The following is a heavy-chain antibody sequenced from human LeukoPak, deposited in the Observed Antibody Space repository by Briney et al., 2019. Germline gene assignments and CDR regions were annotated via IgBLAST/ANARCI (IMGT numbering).Heavy chain of an antibody. J-gene: IGHJ6*02. CDR3: ARDGTHAYGMDV. V-gene: IGHV4-59*01. Sequence: SETLSLTCTVSGGSISSYYWSWIRQPPGKGLERIGYIYYSGSTNYNPSLKSRVTISVDTSKNQFSLKLSSVTAADTAVYYCARDGTHAYGMDVWGQGTTVTVSS. CDR2: IYYSGST. CDR1: GGSISSYY. D-gene: IGHD1-26*01.